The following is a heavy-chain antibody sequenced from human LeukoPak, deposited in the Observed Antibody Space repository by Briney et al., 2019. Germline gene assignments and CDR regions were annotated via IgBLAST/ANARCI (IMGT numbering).Heavy chain of an antibody. CDR2: IKSDGST. CDR1: GFTFSSYW. J-gene: IGHJ1*01. V-gene: IGHV3-74*01. CDR3: ARAPSEIGGYYPEYFRH. D-gene: IGHD3-22*01. Sequence: GGSLRLSCAASGFTFSSYWMHWVRQAPGKGLVWVSRIKSDGSTNYADSVKGRFTISRDNAKNTVSLQMNSLRAEDTSVYYCARAPSEIGGYYPEYFRHWGQGTLVTVSS.